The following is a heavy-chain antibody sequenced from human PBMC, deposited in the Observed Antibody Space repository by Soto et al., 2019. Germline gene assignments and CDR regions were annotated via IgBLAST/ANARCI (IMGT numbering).Heavy chain of an antibody. CDR3: VRDGSLLGMTR. J-gene: IGHJ4*02. CDR1: GFTFKNYN. Sequence: EVQLVESGGGLVKPGESLRLSCVASGFTFKNYNMNWVRQAPGKGLEWVSSIGGSDTFTYYADSVKGRFTSSRDNAKSSLFLQINSLRVEDTAVYFCVRDGSLLGMTRWGQGTLVTVSA. D-gene: IGHD3-10*01. V-gene: IGHV3-21*02. CDR2: IGGSDTFT.